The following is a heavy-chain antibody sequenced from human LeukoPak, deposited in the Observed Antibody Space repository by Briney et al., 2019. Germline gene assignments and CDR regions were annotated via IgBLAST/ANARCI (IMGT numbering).Heavy chain of an antibody. CDR1: GFTFSSYA. D-gene: IGHD3-22*01. Sequence: QPGGSLRLSCAASGFTFSSYAMSWVRQAPGKGLEWVSAISGSGGSTYYADSVKGRFTISRDNSKNTLYLQMNSLRAEDMAVYYCATSGYYTYYFDYWGQGTLVTVSS. V-gene: IGHV3-23*01. CDR3: ATSGYYTYYFDY. J-gene: IGHJ4*02. CDR2: ISGSGGST.